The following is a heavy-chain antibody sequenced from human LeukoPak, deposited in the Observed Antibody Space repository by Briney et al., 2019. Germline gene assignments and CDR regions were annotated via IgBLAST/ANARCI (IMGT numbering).Heavy chain of an antibody. CDR1: GGSISSSSYY. CDR3: ARLSMRSGMDV. CDR2: IYYSGST. J-gene: IGHJ6*02. Sequence: SETLPLTCTVSGGSISSSSYYWGWIRQPPGKGLEWIGSIYYSGSTYYNPSLKSRVTISVDTSKNQFSLKLSSVTAADTAVYYCARLSMRSGMDVWGQGTTVTVSS. D-gene: IGHD3-22*01. V-gene: IGHV4-39*01.